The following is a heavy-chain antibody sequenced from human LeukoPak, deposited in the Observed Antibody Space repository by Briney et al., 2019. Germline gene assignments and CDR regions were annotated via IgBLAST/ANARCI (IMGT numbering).Heavy chain of an antibody. CDR2: INSDGSST. CDR3: SRGPSGGNGFSY. J-gene: IGHJ4*02. V-gene: IGHV3-74*01. D-gene: IGHD2-15*01. Sequence: GGSLRLSCAASGFTFSSYWMHWVRQAPGKGLVWVSRINSDGSSTSYADSVKGRFTISRDNAKNSLYLQMNSLRAVDTAVYYCSRGPSGGNGFSYWGLGTLVTVSS. CDR1: GFTFSSYW.